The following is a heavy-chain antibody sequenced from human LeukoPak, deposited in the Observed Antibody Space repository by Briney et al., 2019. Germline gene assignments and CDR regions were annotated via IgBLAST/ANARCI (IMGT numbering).Heavy chain of an antibody. CDR1: GGSISSSSYY. J-gene: IGHJ4*02. Sequence: SETLCLTCAVSGGSISSSSYYWGWIRQPPGKGLEWIGSIYYSGSTYYNPSLKSRVTIAVDPSKKQFSLKLSSVTAADTAVYYCARTTDSSSWYFFYYWGQGALVTVSS. CDR2: IYYSGST. V-gene: IGHV4-39*01. CDR3: ARTTDSSSWYFFYY. D-gene: IGHD6-13*01.